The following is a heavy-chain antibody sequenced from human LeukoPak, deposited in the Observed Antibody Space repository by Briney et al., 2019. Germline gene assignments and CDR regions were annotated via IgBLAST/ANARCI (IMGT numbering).Heavy chain of an antibody. V-gene: IGHV3-7*03. CDR1: GFTFSNYW. Sequence: GGSLRLSCAASGFTFSNYWMSWVRQPPGKGLEWVANIKQDGRETYYVDSVKGRFTITRDNAKSTLYLQMSSLRAEDTAVYYCARKGELERRRSWDCWGQGTLVTVSS. J-gene: IGHJ4*02. CDR3: ARKGELERRRSWDC. D-gene: IGHD1-1*01. CDR2: IKQDGRET.